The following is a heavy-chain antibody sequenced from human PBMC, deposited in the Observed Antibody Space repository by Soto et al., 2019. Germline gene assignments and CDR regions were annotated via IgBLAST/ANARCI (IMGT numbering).Heavy chain of an antibody. CDR1: GFTFDDYT. Sequence: EVQLVESGGVVVQPGGSLRLSCAASGFTFDDYTMHWVRQAPGKGLEWVSLISWDGGSTYYADSVKGRFTISRDNSKNSLYLQMNSLRTEDTDLYYCAKDKIGSYHFDFGGQGTLVAVAS. D-gene: IGHD1-26*01. V-gene: IGHV3-43*01. CDR3: AKDKIGSYHFDF. CDR2: ISWDGGST. J-gene: IGHJ4*02.